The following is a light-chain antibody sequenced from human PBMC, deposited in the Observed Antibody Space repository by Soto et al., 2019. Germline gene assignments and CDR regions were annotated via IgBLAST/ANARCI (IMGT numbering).Light chain of an antibody. CDR1: SSDVGGYAL. J-gene: IGLJ3*02. CDR3: CAYVSSNTLL. V-gene: IGLV2-23*01. CDR2: EDS. Sequence: QSALTQPASVSGSPGQSITISCTGTSSDVGGYALVSWYQQHPGKAPKLIIYEDSKRPSGISNRFSGSKSGNTASLIISGLQGDDEGDYYCCAYVSSNTLLFGGGTKLTVL.